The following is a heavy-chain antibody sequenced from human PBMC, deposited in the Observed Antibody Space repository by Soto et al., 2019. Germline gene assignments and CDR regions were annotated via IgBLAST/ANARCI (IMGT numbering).Heavy chain of an antibody. Sequence: GESLKISFKDSGYSFTNYLISWVRQMPVKGLEWMGRTDPSDSYTNYSPSFQGHVTISADKSISTAYLQWSSLKASDTAVYYCERRHCSSTRCPSSYYGMDVCGQGTTVTVSS. CDR1: GYSFTNYL. V-gene: IGHV5-10-1*01. D-gene: IGHD2-2*01. CDR3: ERRHCSSTRCPSSYYGMDV. CDR2: TDPSDSYT. J-gene: IGHJ6*02.